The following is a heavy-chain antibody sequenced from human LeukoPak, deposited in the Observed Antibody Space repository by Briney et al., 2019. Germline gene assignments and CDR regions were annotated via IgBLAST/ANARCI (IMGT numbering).Heavy chain of an antibody. CDR2: IKQDGSDK. J-gene: IGHJ4*02. CDR1: GFTFSTYW. CDR3: ARVRCSSNSCFPDY. D-gene: IGHD2-2*01. Sequence: GGSLRLSCAASGFTFSTYWMSCVRQAPGKGLEWVANIKQDGSDKYYVDSVKGRFTISRDDAKNSLFLQMNSLRAEDTAVYYCARVRCSSNSCFPDYWGQGTLVTVSS. V-gene: IGHV3-7*01.